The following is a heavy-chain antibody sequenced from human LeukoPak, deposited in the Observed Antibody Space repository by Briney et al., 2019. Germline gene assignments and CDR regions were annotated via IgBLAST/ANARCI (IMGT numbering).Heavy chain of an antibody. J-gene: IGHJ4*02. V-gene: IGHV1-69*01. CDR1: GGTFSSYA. Sequence: ASVKVSCKASGGTFSSYAISWVRQAPGQGLEWMGGIIPIFGTANYAQKFQGRVTITADESTSTAYMELSSLRSEDTAVYYCARAGSGWYSSYYFDYWGQGTLVTVSS. CDR2: IIPIFGTA. D-gene: IGHD6-19*01. CDR3: ARAGSGWYSSYYFDY.